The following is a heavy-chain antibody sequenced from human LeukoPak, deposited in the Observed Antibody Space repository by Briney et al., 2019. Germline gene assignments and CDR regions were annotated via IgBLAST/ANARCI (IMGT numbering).Heavy chain of an antibody. D-gene: IGHD3-9*01. CDR2: IRYDGSNK. J-gene: IGHJ3*02. CDR3: ATYDILTGYSPGAFDI. CDR1: GFTFSSYG. Sequence: PGGSLRLSCAASGFTFSSYGMHWVRQAPGKGLEWVAFIRYDGSNKYYADSVKGRFTISRDNSKSTLYLQMNSLRAEDTAVYYCATYDILTGYSPGAFDIWGQGTMVTVSS. V-gene: IGHV3-30*02.